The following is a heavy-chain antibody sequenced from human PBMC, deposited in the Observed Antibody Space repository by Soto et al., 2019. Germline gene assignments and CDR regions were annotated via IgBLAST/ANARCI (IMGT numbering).Heavy chain of an antibody. V-gene: IGHV3-23*01. Sequence: EVQLLESGGGLVQPGGSLRLSCAASGFTFSSYAMSWVRQAPGKGLEWVSAISGSGGSTYYADSVKGRFTISRDNSTTTLYLQMNSLRAEDTAVYYCARRSSGWYFAYWGQGTLVTVSS. CDR2: ISGSGGST. CDR1: GFTFSSYA. J-gene: IGHJ4*02. CDR3: ARRSSGWYFAY. D-gene: IGHD6-19*01.